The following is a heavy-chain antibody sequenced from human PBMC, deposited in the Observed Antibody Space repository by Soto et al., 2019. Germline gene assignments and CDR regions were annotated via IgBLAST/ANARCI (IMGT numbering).Heavy chain of an antibody. Sequence: PSETLSLTCTVSGDSISSDYWSWIRQPPGKGLEWIGYTYYSGLTNTNPSLKSRLTISVDTSKNQFSLKLTSVTAADTAVYYCARARGSSQNLDTWRQGTLVTVSS. J-gene: IGHJ5*02. D-gene: IGHD6-13*01. CDR1: GDSISSDY. V-gene: IGHV4-59*01. CDR3: ARARGSSQNLDT. CDR2: TYYSGLT.